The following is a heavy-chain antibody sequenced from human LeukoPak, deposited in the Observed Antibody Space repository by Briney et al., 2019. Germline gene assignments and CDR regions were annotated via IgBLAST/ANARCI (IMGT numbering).Heavy chain of an antibody. CDR3: ASEKQYSSGWYATFDY. CDR2: ISGSGGST. V-gene: IGHV3-23*01. D-gene: IGHD6-19*01. J-gene: IGHJ4*02. CDR1: GFTFSSYA. Sequence: GGSLRLSCAASGFTFSSYAMSWVRQAPGKGLEWVSAISGSGGSTYYADSVKGRFTISRDNSKNTLYLQMNSLRDEDTAVYYCASEKQYSSGWYATFDYWGQGTLVTVSS.